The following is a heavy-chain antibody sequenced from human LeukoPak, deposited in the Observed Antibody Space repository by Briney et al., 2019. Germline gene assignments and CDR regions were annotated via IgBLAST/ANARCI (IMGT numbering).Heavy chain of an antibody. CDR2: ISGSGGST. J-gene: IGHJ3*02. Sequence: GGSLRLSCAASGFTFSSYAMNWVRQAPGMGLEWVSAISGSGGSTYYADSVKGRFTFSRDNSKNTLYLQMNSLRAEDTAIYYCAKAPPPYCSGGSCFDAFDIWGQGTMVTVS. CDR1: GFTFSSYA. CDR3: AKAPPPYCSGGSCFDAFDI. D-gene: IGHD2-15*01. V-gene: IGHV3-23*01.